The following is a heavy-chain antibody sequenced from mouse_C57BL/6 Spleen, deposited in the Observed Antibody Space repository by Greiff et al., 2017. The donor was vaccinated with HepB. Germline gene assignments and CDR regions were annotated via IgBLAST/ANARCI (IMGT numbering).Heavy chain of an antibody. CDR2: IDPEDGDT. J-gene: IGHJ2*01. CDR1: GFNIKDYY. V-gene: IGHV14-1*01. D-gene: IGHD1-1*01. CDR3: TPLYYGSSPYYFDY. Sequence: VQLKESGAELVRPGASVKLSCTASGFNIKDYYMHWVKQRPEQGLEWIGRIDPEDGDTEYAPKFQGKATMTADTSSNTAYLQLSSLTSEDTAVYYCTPLYYGSSPYYFDYWGQGTTLTVSS.